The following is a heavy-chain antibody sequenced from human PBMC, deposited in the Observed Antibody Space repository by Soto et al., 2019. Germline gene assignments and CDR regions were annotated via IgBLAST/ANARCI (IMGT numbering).Heavy chain of an antibody. CDR2: ISGSGGGA. V-gene: IGHV3-23*01. CDR3: AKRITFGGYYMDV. CDR1: GFTFSSYA. Sequence: EVQLLESGGGLVQPGGSLRLSCAASGFTFSSYAMSWVRQAPGKGLEWVSVISGSGGGAYYADSVKGRFTISRDSFKNTLYLQMNSLRAEDTAVYYCAKRITFGGYYMDVWGKGTTVTVSS. D-gene: IGHD3-16*01. J-gene: IGHJ6*03.